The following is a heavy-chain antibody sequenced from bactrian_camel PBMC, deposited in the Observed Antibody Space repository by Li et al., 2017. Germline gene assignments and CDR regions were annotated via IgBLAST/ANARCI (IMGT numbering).Heavy chain of an antibody. CDR1: GFKFSLHD. J-gene: IGHJ6*01. CDR2: IDKSGMT. Sequence: VQLVESGGGSVEAGGSLRLSCTGSGFKFSLHDMSWVRQAPGKERDGVAAIDKSGMTTYAGSLQGRFTISKDNAENSLFLQMSNLKPEDTAMYYCAAASSGGSCVAATPRFGYWGQGTQVTVS. V-gene: IGHV3S40*01. D-gene: IGHD2*01. CDR3: AAASSGGSCVAATPRFGY.